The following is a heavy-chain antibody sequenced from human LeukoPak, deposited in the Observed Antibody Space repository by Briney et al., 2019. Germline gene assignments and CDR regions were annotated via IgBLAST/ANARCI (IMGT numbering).Heavy chain of an antibody. J-gene: IGHJ4*02. CDR2: ISDSGGST. Sequence: GGSLRLSCAASRFTFTSYAMSWVRQAPGKGLEWVSAISDSGGSTYYADSVKGRFTISRDNSKNTLYLQMNSLRAEDTAIYYCATLRSWDYFDYWGQGTLVTVSS. CDR1: RFTFTSYA. CDR3: ATLRSWDYFDY. D-gene: IGHD3-10*01. V-gene: IGHV3-23*01.